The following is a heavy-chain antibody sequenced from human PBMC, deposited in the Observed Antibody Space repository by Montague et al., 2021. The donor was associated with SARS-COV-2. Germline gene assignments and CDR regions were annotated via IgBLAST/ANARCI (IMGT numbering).Heavy chain of an antibody. CDR1: GGSISSGGYY. CDR3: ARDRITMIVVVDAFDI. V-gene: IGHV4-31*03. Sequence: TLSLTCTVSGGSISSGGYYWSWIRQPPGKGLEWIGYIYYSGSTYYNPSLKSRVTISVDTSKNQFSLKLSSVTAADTAVYCCARDRITMIVVVDAFDIWGQGTMVTVSS. D-gene: IGHD3-22*01. CDR2: IYYSGST. J-gene: IGHJ3*02.